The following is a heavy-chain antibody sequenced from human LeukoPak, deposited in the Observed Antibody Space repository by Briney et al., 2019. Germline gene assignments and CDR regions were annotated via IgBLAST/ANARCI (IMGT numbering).Heavy chain of an antibody. Sequence: GGSLRLSCEASGFTFHDSYMTWVRQAPGKGLEWVSFISNSGDSIYYADSVKGRFITSRDNAKSSLYLQMNSLRAEDTAVYYCAELGITMIGGVWGKGTTVTISS. J-gene: IGHJ6*04. CDR3: AELGITMIGGV. CDR2: ISNSGDSI. V-gene: IGHV3-11*04. D-gene: IGHD3-10*02. CDR1: GFTFHDSY.